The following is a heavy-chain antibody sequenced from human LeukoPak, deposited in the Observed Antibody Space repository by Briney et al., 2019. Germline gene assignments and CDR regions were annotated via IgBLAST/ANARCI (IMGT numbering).Heavy chain of an antibody. CDR1: GDSVSSNSAA. Sequence: SQTLSLTCAISGDSVSSNSAAWNWIRQSPSRGLEWLGRTYYRSEWYNDYAVSVKSRITINPDTSKNQFSLQLNSVTPEDTAVYYCARGAQREYYYYYGMDVWGQGTTVTVSS. J-gene: IGHJ6*02. CDR2: TYYRSEWYN. V-gene: IGHV6-1*01. CDR3: ARGAQREYYYYYGMDV.